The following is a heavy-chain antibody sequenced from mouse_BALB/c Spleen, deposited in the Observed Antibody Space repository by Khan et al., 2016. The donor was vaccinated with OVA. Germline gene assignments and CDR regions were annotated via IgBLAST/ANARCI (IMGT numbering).Heavy chain of an antibody. J-gene: IGHJ3*01. V-gene: IGHV5-17*02. CDR3: ASSRFRSWFAF. CDR2: IGSDSSTI. Sequence: EVELVESGGGLVQPGGSRKLSCTASGFTFRSFGMHWVRQAPEKGLEWVAYIGSDSSTIYYADTVKGRFTISRDNPKNTLLLQLTSLRSEDTAMYYWASSRFRSWFAFWGQGTLGTGSA. CDR1: GFTFRSFG.